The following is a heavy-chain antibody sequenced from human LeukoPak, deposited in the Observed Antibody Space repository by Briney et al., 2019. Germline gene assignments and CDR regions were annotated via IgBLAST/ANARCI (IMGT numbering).Heavy chain of an antibody. V-gene: IGHV3-48*01. J-gene: IGHJ4*02. CDR1: GSTFSSYS. CDR3: ARDRYYGSGSH. CDR2: ISSSSSTI. D-gene: IGHD3-10*01. Sequence: PGGSLRLSCAASGSTFSSYSMNWVRQAPGKGLEWVSYISSSSSTIYYADSVKGRFTISRDNAKNSLYLQMNSLRAEDTAVYYCARDRYYGSGSHWGQGTLVTVSS.